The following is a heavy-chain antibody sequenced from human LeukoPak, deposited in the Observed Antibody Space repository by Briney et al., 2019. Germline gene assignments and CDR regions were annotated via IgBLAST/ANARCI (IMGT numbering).Heavy chain of an antibody. D-gene: IGHD3-16*02. CDR1: GYTFTSYA. CDR3: ARAFQSLGGLSLPDY. Sequence: ASVKVSCKASGYTFTSYAMNWVRQAPGQGLEWMGWINTNTGNPTYAQGFTGRFVSSLDTSVSTTYLQISSLKAEDTAVYFCARAFQSLGGLSLPDYWGQGTLVTVSS. CDR2: INTNTGNP. V-gene: IGHV7-4-1*02. J-gene: IGHJ4*02.